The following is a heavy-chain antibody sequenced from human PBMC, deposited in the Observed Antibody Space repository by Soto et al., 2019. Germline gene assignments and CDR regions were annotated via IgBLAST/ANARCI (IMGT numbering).Heavy chain of an antibody. CDR3: ARGPGRAVVVVVPPFDY. Sequence: PGGSLRLSCAASGFTFSSYGMHWVRQAPGKGLEWVAVIWYDGSNKYYADYVKGRFTISRDNSKKTLYLQINSLRAEDTAVYYCARGPGRAVVVVVPPFDYWGQGT. J-gene: IGHJ4*02. CDR2: IWYDGSNK. D-gene: IGHD3-22*01. V-gene: IGHV3-33*01. CDR1: GFTFSSYG.